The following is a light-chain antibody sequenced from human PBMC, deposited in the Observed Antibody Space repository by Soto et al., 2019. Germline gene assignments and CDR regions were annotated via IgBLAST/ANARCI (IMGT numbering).Light chain of an antibody. J-gene: IGLJ1*01. V-gene: IGLV2-8*01. CDR1: SSDVGTYIY. Sequence: QSVLTQPPSASGSPGQSVTISCTGISSDVGTYIYVSWYQHHPGKAPKLIIYEASKRPSGVPDRFSGSKSGDTASLTVSGLQAEDEADYYCGSYAGGNNPYVFGTGTQLTVL. CDR2: EAS. CDR3: GSYAGGNNPYV.